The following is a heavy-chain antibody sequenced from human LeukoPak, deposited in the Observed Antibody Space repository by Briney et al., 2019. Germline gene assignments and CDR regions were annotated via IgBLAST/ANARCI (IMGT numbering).Heavy chain of an antibody. V-gene: IGHV4-59*08. CDR2: IYYSGST. J-gene: IGHJ4*02. Sequence: SETLSLTCTVSGGSISSYYWSWIRQPPGKGLEWIGYIYYSGSTNYNPSLKSRVTISVDTSKNQFSLKLSSVTAADTAVYYCARPGEYCTNGVCYYDYWGQGTLVTVSS. CDR1: GGSISSYY. D-gene: IGHD2-8*01. CDR3: ARPGEYCTNGVCYYDY.